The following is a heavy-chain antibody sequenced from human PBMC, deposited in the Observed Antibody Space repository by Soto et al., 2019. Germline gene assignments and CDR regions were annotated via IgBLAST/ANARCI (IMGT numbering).Heavy chain of an antibody. J-gene: IGHJ4*02. D-gene: IGHD3-22*01. Sequence: GGSLRLSCAASGFTFSKYAMHWVRQARGTGLEWVAVISNDGSNPYYADSVKGRFTISRDNSKNTLYLQMNSLREEDTAVYYCARTGYDRSGYFVEYYFDYWCQGTLVTVSS. CDR1: GFTFSKYA. CDR2: ISNDGSNP. CDR3: ARTGYDRSGYFVEYYFDY. V-gene: IGHV3-30-3*01.